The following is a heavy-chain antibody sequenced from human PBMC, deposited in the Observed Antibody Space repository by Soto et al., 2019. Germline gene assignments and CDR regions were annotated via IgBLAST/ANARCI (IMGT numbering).Heavy chain of an antibody. CDR1: GFTVSSNY. CDR3: ASYIYDSSGYYHPPAEYFQH. V-gene: IGHV3-53*02. J-gene: IGHJ1*01. CDR2: IYSGGST. D-gene: IGHD3-22*01. Sequence: EVQLVETGGGLIQPGGSLRLSCAASGFTVSSNYMSWVRQAPGKGLEWVSVIYSGGSTYYADSVKGRFTISRDNSKNPLYLQMNSLRAEDTAVYYCASYIYDSSGYYHPPAEYFQHWGQGTLVTVSS.